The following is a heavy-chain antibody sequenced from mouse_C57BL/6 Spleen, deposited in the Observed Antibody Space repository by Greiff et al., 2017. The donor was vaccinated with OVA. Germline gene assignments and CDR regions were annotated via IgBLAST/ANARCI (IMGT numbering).Heavy chain of an antibody. CDR3: ARDLDYGTGWAY. D-gene: IGHD1-2*01. V-gene: IGHV3-1*01. Sequence: EVHLVESGPGMVKPSQSLSLTCTVTGYSITSGYDWHWIRHFPGNKLEWMGYISYSGSTNYNPSLKSRISITHDTSKNHFFLKLNSVTTEDTATYYCARDLDYGTGWAYRGQGTLVTVSA. CDR1: GYSITSGYD. CDR2: ISYSGST. J-gene: IGHJ3*01.